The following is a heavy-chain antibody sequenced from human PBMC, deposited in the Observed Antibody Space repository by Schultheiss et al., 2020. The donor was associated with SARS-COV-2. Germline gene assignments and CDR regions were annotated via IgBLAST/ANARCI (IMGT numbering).Heavy chain of an antibody. CDR3: ASESSKENRFLYRLGNLDY. Sequence: SETLSLTCTVSGGSMSTYYWSWIRQPAGKGLEWIGRIYTSGSTNYNPSLNSRVTMSVDTSKNQFSLKLSSVTAADTAVYYCASESSKENRFLYRLGNLDYWGQGTLVTVSS. D-gene: IGHD3-3*01. CDR1: GGSMSTYY. V-gene: IGHV4-4*07. J-gene: IGHJ4*02. CDR2: IYTSGST.